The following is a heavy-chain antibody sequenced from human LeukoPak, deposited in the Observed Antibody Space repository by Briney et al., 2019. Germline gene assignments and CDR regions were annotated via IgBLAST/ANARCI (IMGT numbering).Heavy chain of an antibody. Sequence: PSETLSLTCAVYGGSFSGYYWSWIRQPPGKGLEWIGEINHSGSTNYNPSLKSRVTISVDTSKNQFSLKLSSVTAADTAVYYCARGYSSGWYGWWGQGTLVTVSS. CDR2: INHSGST. J-gene: IGHJ4*02. CDR1: GGSFSGYY. V-gene: IGHV4-34*01. D-gene: IGHD6-19*01. CDR3: ARGYSSGWYGW.